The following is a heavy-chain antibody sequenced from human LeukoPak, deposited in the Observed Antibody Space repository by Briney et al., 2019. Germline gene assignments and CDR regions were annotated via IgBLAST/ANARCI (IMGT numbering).Heavy chain of an antibody. CDR1: GFTLSAYS. CDR3: AKGGSNNWSFDN. D-gene: IGHD1-1*01. V-gene: IGHV3-48*01. Sequence: GGSLRLSCAASGFTLSAYSMNWVRQAPGKGLEWVSYISSNSDTIYYADSVKGRFTIYRDNSKSTLYLQMNSLRPEDTAVYYCAKGGSNNWSFDNWGQGTLVTVSS. J-gene: IGHJ4*02. CDR2: ISSNSDTI.